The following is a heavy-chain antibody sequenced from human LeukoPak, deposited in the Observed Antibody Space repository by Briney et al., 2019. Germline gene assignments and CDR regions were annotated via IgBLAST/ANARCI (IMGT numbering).Heavy chain of an antibody. V-gene: IGHV4-34*01. Sequence: SETLSLTCAVFGGSFSGYYWSWIRRPPGKGLEWIGEIDHSGSTNYNPSMKSRVTMSVDTSKSQLSLKVTSVTAADTAVYYCARRRSSGWYYFDYWGQGTLVTVSS. CDR3: ARRRSSGWYYFDY. J-gene: IGHJ4*02. CDR1: GGSFSGYY. D-gene: IGHD6-19*01. CDR2: IDHSGST.